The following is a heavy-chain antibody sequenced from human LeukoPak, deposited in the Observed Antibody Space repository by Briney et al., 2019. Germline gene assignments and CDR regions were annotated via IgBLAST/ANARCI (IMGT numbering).Heavy chain of an antibody. D-gene: IGHD2-2*01. CDR3: ARPSRCSSTSCRAPFDY. J-gene: IGHJ4*02. V-gene: IGHV1-8*01. CDR1: GYTFTSYD. CDR2: MNPNSGNT. Sequence: GASVKVSCKASGYTFTSYDINWVRQATGQGLEWMGWMNPNSGNTGYAQKFQGRVTMTRNTSVSTAYIELSSLRSEDTAVYYCARPSRCSSTSCRAPFDYWGQGTLVTVSS.